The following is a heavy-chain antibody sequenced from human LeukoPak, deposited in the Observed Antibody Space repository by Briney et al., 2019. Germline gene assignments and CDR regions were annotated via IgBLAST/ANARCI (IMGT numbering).Heavy chain of an antibody. CDR3: ARGSRWLFWVFGY. CDR2: INPNSGGT. D-gene: IGHD3-22*01. Sequence: GASVKVSCKASGYTFTGYYIHWVRQAPGQGLEWMGWINPNSGGTNYAKKFQGRVTMTRDTSISTAYMELSRLRYDDTAVYYCARGSRWLFWVFGYWGQGTLVTASS. J-gene: IGHJ4*02. V-gene: IGHV1-2*02. CDR1: GYTFTGYY.